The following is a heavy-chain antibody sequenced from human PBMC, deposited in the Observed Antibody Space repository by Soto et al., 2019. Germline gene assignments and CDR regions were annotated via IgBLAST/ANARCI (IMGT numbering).Heavy chain of an antibody. CDR3: ARGQWLEYFDY. V-gene: IGHV4-59*01. J-gene: IGHJ4*02. CDR1: GGSIISYY. CDR2: IYYSGST. Sequence: SETLSLTCTVSGGSIISYYWSWIRQPPWKGLEWIGYIYYSGSTNYNPSLKSRVTISVDASKNQFSLKLSSVTAADTAVYYCARGQWLEYFDYWGQGTLVTVSS. D-gene: IGHD6-19*01.